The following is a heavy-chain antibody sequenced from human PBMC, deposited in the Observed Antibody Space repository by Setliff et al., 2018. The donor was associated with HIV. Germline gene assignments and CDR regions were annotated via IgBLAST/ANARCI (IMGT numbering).Heavy chain of an antibody. CDR3: ARDPGYKSTWYGVFDI. J-gene: IGHJ3*02. CDR1: GYTFTGYY. Sequence: ASVKVSCKASGYTFTGYYVHWVRQAPGQGLEWMGWINPNNGDTNYAQKFQGRVNMTRDTSISTTYMELSRLRSDDTAVYYCARDPGYKSTWYGVFDIWGQGTMVTVSS. V-gene: IGHV1-2*02. CDR2: INPNNGDT. D-gene: IGHD6-13*01.